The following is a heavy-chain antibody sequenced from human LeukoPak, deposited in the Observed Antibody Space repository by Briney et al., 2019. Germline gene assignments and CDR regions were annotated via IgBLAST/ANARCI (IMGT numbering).Heavy chain of an antibody. CDR1: GGSISSSSYY. CDR2: IYYSGST. J-gene: IGHJ4*02. V-gene: IGHV4-39*01. D-gene: IGHD3-10*01. Sequence: PSETLSLTCTVSGGSISSSSYYWGWIRQPPGKGLEWIGSIYYSGSTYYNPSLKSRVTISVDTSKNQFSLKLSSVTAADTAVYYCARKITMVRGVIIRVFDYWGQGTLVTVSS. CDR3: ARKITMVRGVIIRVFDY.